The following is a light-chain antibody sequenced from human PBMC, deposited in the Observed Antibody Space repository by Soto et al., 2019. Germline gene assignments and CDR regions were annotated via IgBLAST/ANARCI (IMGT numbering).Light chain of an antibody. J-gene: IGLJ3*02. Sequence: SYELTQPPSVSVAPGKTASVACGGSNIGSKSVHWYQKKSGQAPVLVMYYDSDRPSGIPERLSGANSGNTATLTISRVEAGEEADYYCQVWDISSGHVVFGGGTKLTVL. CDR2: YDS. V-gene: IGLV3-21*01. CDR3: QVWDISSGHVV. CDR1: NIGSKS.